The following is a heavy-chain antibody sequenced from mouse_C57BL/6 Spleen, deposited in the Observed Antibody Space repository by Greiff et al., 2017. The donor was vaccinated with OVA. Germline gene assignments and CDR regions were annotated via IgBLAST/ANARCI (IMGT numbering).Heavy chain of an antibody. V-gene: IGHV1-31*01. CDR2: IYPYNGVS. J-gene: IGHJ3*01. CDR3: ARGGVEAWFAY. CDR1: GYSFTGYY. Sequence: EVKLMESGPELVKPGASVKISCKASGYSFTGYYMHWVKQSHGNILDWIGYIYPYNGVSSYNQKFKGKATLTVDKSSSTAYMELRSLTSEDSAVYYCARGGVEAWFAYWGQGTLVTVSA. D-gene: IGHD1-1*01.